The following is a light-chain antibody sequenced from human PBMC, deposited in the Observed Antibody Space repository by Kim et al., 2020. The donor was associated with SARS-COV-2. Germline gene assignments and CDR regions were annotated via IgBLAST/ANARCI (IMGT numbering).Light chain of an antibody. CDR3: QQTYTATLT. V-gene: IGKV1-39*01. Sequence: DIQMTQSPSSLSAFVGDRVTITCRASQSISDYLNWYQHKPGKAPNLLIYAASTLQSGVPSRFAGSGSGTDFTLTITSLQPEDFATYFCQQTYTATLTFGEGTKLDIK. CDR1: QSISDY. CDR2: AAS. J-gene: IGKJ4*02.